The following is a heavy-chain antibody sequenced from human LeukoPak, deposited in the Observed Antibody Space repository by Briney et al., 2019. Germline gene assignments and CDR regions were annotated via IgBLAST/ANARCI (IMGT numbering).Heavy chain of an antibody. CDR2: ISGSGGST. CDR1: GFTFSSYA. J-gene: IGHJ6*02. CDR3: AKGVGDYYYYGMDV. V-gene: IGHV3-23*01. D-gene: IGHD3-10*01. Sequence: PGGSLRLSCAAYGFTFSSYAMSWVRQPPGKGLEWVSAISGSGGSTYYADSVKGRFTISRDNSKNPLYLQMSSLRAADTAVYYCAKGVGDYYYYGMDVWGQGTTVTVSS.